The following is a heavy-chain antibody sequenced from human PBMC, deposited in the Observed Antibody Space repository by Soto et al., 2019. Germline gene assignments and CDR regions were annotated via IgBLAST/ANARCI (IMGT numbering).Heavy chain of an antibody. CDR3: VKDRRQLSAFDI. CDR1: GFTFSSYG. CDR2: ISYDGSNE. Sequence: GGSLRLSCAASGFTFSSYGMHWVRQAPGKGLEWVATISYDGSNEYYADSLKGRFTISRDNSKNTLYLQMNSLRAEDTALYYCVKDRRQLSAFDIWGQGTVVTVSS. D-gene: IGHD3-10*01. V-gene: IGHV3-30*18. J-gene: IGHJ3*02.